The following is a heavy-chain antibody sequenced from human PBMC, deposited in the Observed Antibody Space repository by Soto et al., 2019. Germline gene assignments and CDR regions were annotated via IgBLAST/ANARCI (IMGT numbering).Heavy chain of an antibody. Sequence: SETLSLTCAVSGYSISSGYYWGWIRQPPGKGLEWIGSIYHSGSTYYNPSLKSRVTISVDTSKNQFSLKLSSVTAADTAVYYCAAVGARRDYWGQGTLVTVSS. CDR1: GYSISSGYY. V-gene: IGHV4-38-2*01. CDR2: IYHSGST. CDR3: AAVGARRDY. J-gene: IGHJ4*02. D-gene: IGHD1-26*01.